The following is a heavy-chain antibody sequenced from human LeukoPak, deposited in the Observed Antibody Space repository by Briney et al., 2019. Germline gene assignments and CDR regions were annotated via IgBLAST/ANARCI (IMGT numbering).Heavy chain of an antibody. CDR3: ARPPLRYFDWLFQYRPDDAFDI. V-gene: IGHV4-39*01. Sequence: SETLSLTCTVSGGSISSSSYYWGWIRQPPGKGLEWIGSIYYSGSTYYNPSLKSRVTISVDTSKNQFSLKLSSVTAADTAVYYCARPPLRYFDWLFQYRPDDAFDIWGQGTMVTVSS. CDR1: GGSISSSSYY. CDR2: IYYSGST. J-gene: IGHJ3*02. D-gene: IGHD3-9*01.